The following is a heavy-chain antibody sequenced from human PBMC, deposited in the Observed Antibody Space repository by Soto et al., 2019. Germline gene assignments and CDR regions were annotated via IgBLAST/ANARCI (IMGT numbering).Heavy chain of an antibody. CDR1: GYTFTDFG. CDR2: ISAYNGKT. D-gene: IGHD7-27*01. J-gene: IGHJ4*02. CDR3: ARDSGNLGNWAYFLDY. Sequence: QGQLVQSGAEVKKPGASVKVSCRASGYTFTDFGISWVRQAPGQGLEWMGGISAYNGKTNYAHKVQDRVTITTDTTTTTAYMEPRNLTPDDTAVYCCARDSGNLGNWAYFLDYWGQGTLVTVSS. V-gene: IGHV1-18*01.